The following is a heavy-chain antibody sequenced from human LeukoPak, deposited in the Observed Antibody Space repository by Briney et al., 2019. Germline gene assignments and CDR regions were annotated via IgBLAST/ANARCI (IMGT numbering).Heavy chain of an antibody. CDR1: GFTFSSYW. CDR2: INHSGST. J-gene: IGHJ4*02. V-gene: IGHV4-34*01. CDR3: ARGDRYYYGSGSYSVFDY. D-gene: IGHD3-10*01. Sequence: GSLRLSCAASGFTFSSYWMSWVRQPPGKGLEWIGEINHSGSTNYNPSLKSRVTISVDTSKNQFSLKLSSVTAADTAVYYCARGDRYYYGSGSYSVFDYWGQGTLVTVSS.